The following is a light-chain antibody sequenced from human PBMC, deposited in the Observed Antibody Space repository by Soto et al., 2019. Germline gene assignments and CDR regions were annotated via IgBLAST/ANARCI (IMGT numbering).Light chain of an antibody. CDR3: SSYTSSSTLEV. CDR1: SSDVGGYNY. V-gene: IGLV2-14*01. CDR2: DVS. J-gene: IGLJ2*01. Sequence: QSALTQPAPVSGSPGQSITISCTGTSSDVGGYNYVSWYQQHPGKAPKLMIYDVSNRPSGVSNRFSGSKSGNTASLTISGLQAEDEADYYCSSYTSSSTLEVFGGGTKVTVL.